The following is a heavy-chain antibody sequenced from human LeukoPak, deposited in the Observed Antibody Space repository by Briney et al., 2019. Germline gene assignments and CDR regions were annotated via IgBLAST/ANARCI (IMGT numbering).Heavy chain of an antibody. CDR2: ISYDGSNK. D-gene: IGHD5-24*01. CDR3: ARDGGDGYNLVHFDY. CDR1: GFTFSSYA. V-gene: IGHV3-30-3*01. J-gene: IGHJ4*02. Sequence: PGRSLRLSCAASGFTFSSYAMHWVRQAPGKGLEWVAVISYDGSNKYYADSVKGRFTISRDNSKNTLYLQMNSLRAEDTAVYYCARDGGDGYNLVHFDYWGQGTLVTVSS.